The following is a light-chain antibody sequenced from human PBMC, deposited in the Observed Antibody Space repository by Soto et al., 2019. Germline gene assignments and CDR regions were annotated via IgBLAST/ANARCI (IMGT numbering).Light chain of an antibody. V-gene: IGKV3-20*01. CDR2: GAS. Sequence: VLEYTSRSVSFHSGERATLSFRGGQSVSSSYLAWYQQKPGQAPRLLIYGASSRATGIPDRFSGSGSGIGFTLTTGNLEAEQSRDSCCHQHRSYHGCRFGRGTKVDI. J-gene: IGKJ3*01. CDR3: HQHRSYHGCR. CDR1: QSVSSSY.